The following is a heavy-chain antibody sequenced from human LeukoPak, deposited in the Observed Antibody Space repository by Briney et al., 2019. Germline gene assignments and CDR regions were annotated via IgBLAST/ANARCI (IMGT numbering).Heavy chain of an antibody. V-gene: IGHV3-64D*09. CDR1: GXTFTSYS. CDR2: INDNGGST. D-gene: IGHD6-19*01. Sequence: GGSLRLSCSASGXTFTSYSMHWVRQAPGKGLEYVSAINDNGGSTYYGDSVKGRFTISRDNSKNTLYLQMSSLRGDDTAIYYCVSRTSSGWYDFWGQGTLVIVSS. CDR3: VSRTSSGWYDF. J-gene: IGHJ5*01.